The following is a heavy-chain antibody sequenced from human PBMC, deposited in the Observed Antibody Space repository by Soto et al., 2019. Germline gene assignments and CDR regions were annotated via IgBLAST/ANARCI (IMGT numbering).Heavy chain of an antibody. D-gene: IGHD2-15*01. V-gene: IGHV3-23*01. J-gene: IGHJ4*02. CDR2: ISGSGGST. CDR3: ASGYCSGGSCYYSY. Sequence: QPGGSLRLSCAASGFTFSSYAMSWVRQAPGKGLEWVSAISGSGGSTYYADSVKGRFTISRDNSKNTLYLQMNSLRAEDTAVYYCASGYCSGGSCYYSYWGQGTLVTVSS. CDR1: GFTFSSYA.